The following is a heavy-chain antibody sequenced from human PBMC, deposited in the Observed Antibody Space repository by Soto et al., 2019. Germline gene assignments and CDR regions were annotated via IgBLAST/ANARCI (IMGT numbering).Heavy chain of an antibody. CDR2: IKQDGSEK. D-gene: IGHD3-3*01. J-gene: IGHJ4*02. CDR3: ARVGYTIFGVVINPNFDY. Sequence: GGSLRLSCAASGFTFSSYWMSWVRQAPGKGLEWVANIKQDGSEKYYVDSVKGRFTISRDNAKNSLYLQMNSLRAEDTAVYYCARVGYTIFGVVINPNFDYWGQGTLVTVSS. CDR1: GFTFSSYW. V-gene: IGHV3-7*03.